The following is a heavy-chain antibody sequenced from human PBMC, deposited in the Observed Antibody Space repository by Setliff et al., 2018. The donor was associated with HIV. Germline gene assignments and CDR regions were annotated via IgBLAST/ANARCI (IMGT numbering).Heavy chain of an antibody. D-gene: IGHD3-22*01. Sequence: SETLSLTCAVDGGSFRGYYWSWIRQSPGKGLEWIGEINQSGSTKYNPSLKSRVTISEDAPKNQVSLKLRSVTAADTAQYYCSFNYYDSHDSYAPWGQGTLVTVSS. CDR3: SFNYYDSHDSYAP. CDR1: GGSFRGYY. J-gene: IGHJ1*01. CDR2: INQSGST. V-gene: IGHV4-34*01.